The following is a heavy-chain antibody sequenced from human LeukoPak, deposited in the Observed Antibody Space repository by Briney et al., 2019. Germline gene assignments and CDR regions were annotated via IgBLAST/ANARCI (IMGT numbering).Heavy chain of an antibody. CDR1: GYTFTSYY. D-gene: IGHD3-22*01. CDR2: INPSGGST. Sequence: GASVKVSCKASGYTFTSYYMHWVRQAPGQGLEWMGIINPSGGSTSYAQKFQGRVTMTRDTSTSTVYMELSSLRSEDMAVYYCASSSYYYDSSGYYYLRPFDYWGQGTLVTVSS. V-gene: IGHV1-46*01. CDR3: ASSSYYYDSSGYYYLRPFDY. J-gene: IGHJ4*02.